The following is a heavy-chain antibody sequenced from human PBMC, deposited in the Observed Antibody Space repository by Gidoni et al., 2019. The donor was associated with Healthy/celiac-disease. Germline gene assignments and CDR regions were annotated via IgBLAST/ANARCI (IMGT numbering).Heavy chain of an antibody. Sequence: QVQLQESGPGLVKPSETLSLTCTVSGGSISSYYWSWIRQPPGKGLEWIGYIYYSGSTNYNPSLKSRVTISVDTSKNQFSLKLSSVTAADTAVYYCARIYGGIDYWGQGTLVTVSS. D-gene: IGHD4-17*01. CDR3: ARIYGGIDY. CDR1: GGSISSYY. V-gene: IGHV4-59*01. CDR2: IYYSGST. J-gene: IGHJ4*02.